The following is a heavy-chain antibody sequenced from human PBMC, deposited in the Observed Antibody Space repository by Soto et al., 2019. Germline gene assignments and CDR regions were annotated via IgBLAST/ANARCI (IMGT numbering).Heavy chain of an antibody. V-gene: IGHV1-18*01. CDR1: GYTFTSYG. J-gene: IGHJ3*02. Sequence: GASVKVSCKASGYTFTSYGISWVRQAPGQGLEWMGWISAYNGNTNYAQKLQGRVTMTTDTSTSTAYMELRSLRSDDTAVYYCARIIYSGSYTDAFDSWGQGKMVTFSS. D-gene: IGHD1-26*01. CDR3: ARIIYSGSYTDAFDS. CDR2: ISAYNGNT.